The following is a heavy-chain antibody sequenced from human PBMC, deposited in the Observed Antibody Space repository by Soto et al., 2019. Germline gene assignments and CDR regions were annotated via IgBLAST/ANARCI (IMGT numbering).Heavy chain of an antibody. V-gene: IGHV5-51*01. Sequence: PGESLKISCKGSGYSFTSYWIGWVRQMPGKGLEWMGIIYPGDSDTRYSPSFQGQVTISANKSVSTAYLQWSSLKASDTAMYYCARLRVQHGDSTVYFDYWGQGTLVTVSS. J-gene: IGHJ4*02. D-gene: IGHD4-17*01. CDR3: ARLRVQHGDSTVYFDY. CDR2: IYPGDSDT. CDR1: GYSFTSYW.